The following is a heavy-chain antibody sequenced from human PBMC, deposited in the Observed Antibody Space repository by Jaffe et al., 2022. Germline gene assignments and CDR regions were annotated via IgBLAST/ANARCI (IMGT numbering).Heavy chain of an antibody. CDR3: TRTSEEGIYGPFEYYYYYYMDV. CDR2: IRSKAYGGTT. V-gene: IGHV3-49*04. D-gene: IGHD3-10*01. Sequence: EVQLVESGGGLVQPGRSLRLSCTASGFTFGDYAMSWVRQAPGKGLEWVGFIRSKAYGGTTEYAASVKGRFTISRDDSKSIAYLQMNSLKTEDTAVYYCTRTSEEGIYGPFEYYYYYYMDVWGKGTTVTVSS. J-gene: IGHJ6*03. CDR1: GFTFGDYA.